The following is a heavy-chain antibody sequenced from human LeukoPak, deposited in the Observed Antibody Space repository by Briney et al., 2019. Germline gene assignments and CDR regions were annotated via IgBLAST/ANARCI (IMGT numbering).Heavy chain of an antibody. CDR2: IRYDGSNK. CDR1: GFTFSSYG. V-gene: IGHV3-30*02. D-gene: IGHD3-22*01. J-gene: IGHJ4*02. Sequence: GGSLRLSCAASGFTFSSYGMHWVRQAPGKGLEWVAFIRYDGSNKYYADSVKGRFTISRDNSKNTLYLQMNSLRAEDTAVYYCAKVFRGYDSSGYPYWGQGTLVTVSS. CDR3: AKVFRGYDSSGYPY.